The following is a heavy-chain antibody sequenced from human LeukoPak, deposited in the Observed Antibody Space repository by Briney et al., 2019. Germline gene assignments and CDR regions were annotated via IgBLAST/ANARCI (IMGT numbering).Heavy chain of an antibody. J-gene: IGHJ1*01. CDR2: ISAHNGNT. Sequence: ASVKVSCKASGYTFTSYGISWVRQAPGQGLEWMGWISAHNGNTNYAQKLQGRVTMTTDTSTSTAYMELRSLRSDDTAVYYCARDPERDCSSTSCYLYFQHWGQGTLVTVSS. CDR3: ARDPERDCSSTSCYLYFQH. D-gene: IGHD2-2*01. V-gene: IGHV1-18*01. CDR1: GYTFTSYG.